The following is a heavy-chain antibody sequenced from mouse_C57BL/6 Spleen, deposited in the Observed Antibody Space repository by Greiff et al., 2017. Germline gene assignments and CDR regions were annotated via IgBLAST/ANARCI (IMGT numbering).Heavy chain of an antibody. D-gene: IGHD1-1*01. CDR3: ARRYYSKTWFAY. J-gene: IGHJ3*01. CDR1: GFSLSTFGMG. Sequence: QVTLQVSGPGILQPSQTLSLTCSFSGFSLSTFGMGVGWIRPPSGLGLEWLAHIWWDDAKYYNPALKSRLTISKDTSKNQVFLKIAHVYTADTATYYCARRYYSKTWFAYWGQGTLGTVSA. V-gene: IGHV8-8*01. CDR2: IWWDDAK.